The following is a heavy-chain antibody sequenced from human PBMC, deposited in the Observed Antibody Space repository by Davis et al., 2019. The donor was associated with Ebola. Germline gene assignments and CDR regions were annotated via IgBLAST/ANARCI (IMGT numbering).Heavy chain of an antibody. J-gene: IGHJ4*02. Sequence: GGSLRLSCAASGFTSSSYWMSWVRQAPGKGLEWVANIKQDGSEKYYVDSVKGRFTISRDNAKNSLYLQMNSLRAEDTAVYYCARAPYSTVTTYTDYWGQGTLVTVSS. CDR2: IKQDGSEK. D-gene: IGHD4-17*01. CDR1: GFTSSSYW. V-gene: IGHV3-7*04. CDR3: ARAPYSTVTTYTDY.